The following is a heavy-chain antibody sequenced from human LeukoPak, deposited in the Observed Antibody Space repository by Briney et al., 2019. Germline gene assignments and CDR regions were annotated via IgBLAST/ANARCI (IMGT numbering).Heavy chain of an antibody. CDR3: ASLGCSGGSCYWFDP. D-gene: IGHD2-15*01. J-gene: IGHJ5*02. Sequence: SETLSLTCTVSGGSISRDYWSWIRQPPGKGLEWIGYIYYSGSTYYNPSLKSRVTISVDTSKNQFSLKLSSVTAADTAVYYCASLGCSGGSCYWFDPWGQGTLVTVSS. CDR1: GGSISRDY. CDR2: IYYSGST. V-gene: IGHV4-59*01.